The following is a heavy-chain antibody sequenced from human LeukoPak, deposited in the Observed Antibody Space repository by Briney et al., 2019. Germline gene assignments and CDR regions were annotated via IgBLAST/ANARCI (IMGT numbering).Heavy chain of an antibody. D-gene: IGHD3-3*01. CDR1: GGSFSGYY. Sequence: SETLSLTCAVYGGSFSGYYWSWIRQPPGKGLEWIGEINHSGSTNYNPSLKSRVTISVDTSKNQFSLKLSSVTAADTAVYYCARATYYDFWSGYSPKHDAFDIWGQGTMVTVSS. CDR3: ARATYYDFWSGYSPKHDAFDI. V-gene: IGHV4-34*01. CDR2: INHSGST. J-gene: IGHJ3*02.